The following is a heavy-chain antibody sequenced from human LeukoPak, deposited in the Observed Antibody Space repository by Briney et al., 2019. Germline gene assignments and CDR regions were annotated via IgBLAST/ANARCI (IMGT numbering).Heavy chain of an antibody. CDR3: VREGFYFFDF. CDR2: INTDGSTA. CDR1: GFTFSSYW. Sequence: GGSLRLSCAASGFTFSSYWMHWVRQAPGKGLVWVSRINTDGSTATYADSVTGRFTISRDNAKNTLYLQMNSLRAEDTAVYYCVREGFYFFDFWGQGTLVTVSS. J-gene: IGHJ4*01. V-gene: IGHV3-74*01.